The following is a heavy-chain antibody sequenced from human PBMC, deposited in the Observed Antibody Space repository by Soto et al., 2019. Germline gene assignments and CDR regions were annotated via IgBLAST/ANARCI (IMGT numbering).Heavy chain of an antibody. CDR3: ARDIIGELPSSPYYYYGMDV. Sequence: SVKVSGKASGGTFSSYAISWVRQAPGQGLEWMGGIIPIFGTANYAQKFQGRVTITADESTSTAYMELSSLRSEDTAVYYCARDIIGELPSSPYYYYGMDVWGQGTTVTVSS. D-gene: IGHD3-10*01. J-gene: IGHJ6*02. V-gene: IGHV1-69*13. CDR1: GGTFSSYA. CDR2: IIPIFGTA.